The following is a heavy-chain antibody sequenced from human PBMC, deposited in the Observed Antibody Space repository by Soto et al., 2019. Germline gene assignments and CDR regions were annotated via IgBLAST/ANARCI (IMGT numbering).Heavy chain of an antibody. CDR3: ARDIHYYGSGTINWFDP. Sequence: SETLSLTCTVSGGSISSGGYYWSWIRKHPGKGLEWIGYIYYSGSTYYNPSLKSRVTISVDTSKNQFSLKLSSVTAADTAVYYCARDIHYYGSGTINWFDPWGQGTLVTVSS. V-gene: IGHV4-31*03. D-gene: IGHD3-10*01. CDR2: IYYSGST. CDR1: GGSISSGGYY. J-gene: IGHJ5*02.